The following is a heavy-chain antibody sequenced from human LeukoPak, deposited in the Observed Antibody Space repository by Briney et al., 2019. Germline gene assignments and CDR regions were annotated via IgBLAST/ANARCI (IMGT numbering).Heavy chain of an antibody. V-gene: IGHV4-4*07. CDR1: GGSLSSYY. CDR3: ARDRTAYQLNWFDP. Sequence: SETLSLTCTVSGGSLSSYYWSWIRQPAGKGLEWIGRIYTSGSTNYNPSLKSRVTMSVDTSKNQFSLKLSSVTAADTAVYYCARDRTAYQLNWFDPWGQGTLVTVSS. D-gene: IGHD1-1*01. CDR2: IYTSGST. J-gene: IGHJ5*02.